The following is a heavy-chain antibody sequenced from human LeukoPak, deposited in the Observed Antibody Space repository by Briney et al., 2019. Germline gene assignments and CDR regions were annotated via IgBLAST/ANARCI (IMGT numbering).Heavy chain of an antibody. CDR2: IYTSGST. CDR3: ARVTKEDTAINY. V-gene: IGHV4-4*08. J-gene: IGHJ4*02. Sequence: TSETLSLTCTVSGGSISSYYWSWIRQPPGKGLEWIGRIYTSGSTNYNPSLKSRVAISVDTSKNQFSLKLSSVTAADTAVYYCARVTKEDTAINYWGQGTLVTVSS. D-gene: IGHD5-18*01. CDR1: GGSISSYY.